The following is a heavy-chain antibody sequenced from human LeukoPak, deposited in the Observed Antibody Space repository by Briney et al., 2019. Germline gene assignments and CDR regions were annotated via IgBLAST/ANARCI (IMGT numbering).Heavy chain of an antibody. CDR3: ARGRLYYDFWSGYYPFDY. CDR2: IKQDGSEK. J-gene: IGHJ4*02. V-gene: IGHV3-7*01. Sequence: GGSLRLSCTTSGFNFRAYWMSWVRQAPGKGLEWVANIKQDGSEKYYVDSVKGRFTISRDNAKNSLYLQMNSLRAEDTAVYYCARGRLYYDFWSGYYPFDYWGQGTLVTVSS. CDR1: GFNFRAYW. D-gene: IGHD3-3*01.